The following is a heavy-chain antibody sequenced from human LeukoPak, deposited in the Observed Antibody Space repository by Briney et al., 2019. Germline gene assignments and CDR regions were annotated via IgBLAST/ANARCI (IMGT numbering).Heavy chain of an antibody. D-gene: IGHD3-3*01. CDR1: GGTFSSYA. Sequence: SVKVSCKASGGTFSSYAISWVRQAPGQGLEWMGGIIPIFGTANYAQKFQGRVTITTDESTSAAYMELSSLRSEDTAVYYCAIKLRFLEWLPLDYWGQGTLVTVSS. V-gene: IGHV1-69*05. CDR3: AIKLRFLEWLPLDY. CDR2: IIPIFGTA. J-gene: IGHJ4*02.